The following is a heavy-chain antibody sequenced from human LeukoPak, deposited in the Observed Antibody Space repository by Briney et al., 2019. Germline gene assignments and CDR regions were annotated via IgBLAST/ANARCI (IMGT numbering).Heavy chain of an antibody. D-gene: IGHD1-14*01. Sequence: SETLSLTCAVSGGSISSGGYSWSWIRQPPGKGLEWIGYIYYSGSTNYNPSLKSRVTVSVDTSNNQFSLRLSSVTAADTAVYFCARMDHQFRHFDYWGQGTLVTVSA. V-gene: IGHV4-61*08. CDR2: IYYSGST. J-gene: IGHJ4*02. CDR1: GGSISSGGYS. CDR3: ARMDHQFRHFDY.